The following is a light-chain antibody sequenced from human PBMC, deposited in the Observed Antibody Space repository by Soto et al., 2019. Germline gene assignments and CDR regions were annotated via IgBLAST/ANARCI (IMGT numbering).Light chain of an antibody. CDR2: GNT. Sequence: QSVLTQPPSMSGAPGQRVTISCTGSNSNIGAGYDVHWYQQLPVTAPKLLLYGNTNRPSGVPDRFSGSKSGTSASLAITGLQADDEADYYCQSYDSSLSGSVFGGGTKLTVL. V-gene: IGLV1-40*01. J-gene: IGLJ2*01. CDR3: QSYDSSLSGSV. CDR1: NSNIGAGYD.